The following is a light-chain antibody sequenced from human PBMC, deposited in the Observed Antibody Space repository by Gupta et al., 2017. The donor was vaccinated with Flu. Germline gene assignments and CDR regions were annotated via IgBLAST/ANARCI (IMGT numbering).Light chain of an antibody. V-gene: IGKV1-17*01. CDR3: LQQFSYPWT. CDR1: QGIRDY. Sequence: DIQMTQSLSSLSASVGDTVTITCRASQGIRDYLGWYQQKPGRAPKLLISATYNLQSGVPSRFSGSAAGTEFTLTISSLQAEDFATYYCLQQFSYPWTFGQGTKVDIK. J-gene: IGKJ1*01. CDR2: ATY.